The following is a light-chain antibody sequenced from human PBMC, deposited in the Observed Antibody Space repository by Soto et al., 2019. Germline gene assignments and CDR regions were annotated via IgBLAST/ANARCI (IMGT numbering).Light chain of an antibody. V-gene: IGLV1-47*01. CDR3: AVWDNSLNGVA. CDR2: RND. J-gene: IGLJ2*01. CDR1: TSNMGRNY. Sequence: QSVLTQTPSASGTPGQRVTISCSGSTSNMGRNYVYWYQQVPATAPQLLMYRNDVRPSGVPDRFTGSKSGTSASLAISGLRSEDEADYYCAVWDNSLNGVAFGGGTKLTVL.